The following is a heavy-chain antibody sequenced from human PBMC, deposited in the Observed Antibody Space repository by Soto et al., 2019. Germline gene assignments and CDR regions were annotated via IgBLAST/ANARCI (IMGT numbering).Heavy chain of an antibody. J-gene: IGHJ5*02. V-gene: IGHV1-69*06. CDR1: GGSFSTYA. CDR3: ARMGYCSGGSCYSSWFDP. CDR2: IIPIFRKP. Sequence: SVKVSCKVPGGSFSTYAISWVRQAPGQGLEWMGGIIPIFRKPRYAQKFQGRVTITADKSTSTAYMELSSLRSEDTAVYYCARMGYCSGGSCYSSWFDPWGQGTLVTVSS. D-gene: IGHD2-15*01.